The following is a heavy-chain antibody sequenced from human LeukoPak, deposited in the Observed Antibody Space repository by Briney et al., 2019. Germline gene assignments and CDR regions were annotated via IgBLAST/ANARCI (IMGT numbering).Heavy chain of an antibody. CDR2: ISYDGSNK. CDR3: AKDSVGFGEGDYYYGMDV. CDR1: GFTFSSYG. V-gene: IGHV3-30*18. J-gene: IGHJ6*02. Sequence: HPGGSLRLSCAASGFTFSSYGMHWVRQAPGKGLEWVAVISYDGSNKYYADSVKGRFTISRDNSKNTLYLQMNSLRAEDTAVYYCAKDSVGFGEGDYYYGMDVWGQGTTVTVSS. D-gene: IGHD3-10*01.